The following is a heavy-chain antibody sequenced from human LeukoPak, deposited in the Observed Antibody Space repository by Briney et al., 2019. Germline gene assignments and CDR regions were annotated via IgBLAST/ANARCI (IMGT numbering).Heavy chain of an antibody. CDR2: ISGSGSDI. D-gene: IGHD3-10*01. CDR3: ARDDSYGSGSYAHY. CDR1: GFTLSSYG. J-gene: IGHJ4*02. Sequence: GGSLRLSCVASGFTLSSYGMSWVRQAPGKGLEWVSSISGSGSDIYYADSAKGRFTISRDNAKNSLYLQMNSLRAEDTAVYYCARDDSYGSGSYAHYWGQGTLVTVSS. V-gene: IGHV3-21*01.